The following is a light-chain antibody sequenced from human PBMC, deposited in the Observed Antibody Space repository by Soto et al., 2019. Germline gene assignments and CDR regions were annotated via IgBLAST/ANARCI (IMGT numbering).Light chain of an antibody. V-gene: IGKV1-39*01. CDR1: QSSSTY. Sequence: DIQMTQSPSSLTASVGDRVTITCRASQSSSTYLNWYQQKPGKVPKLLIFAASSLQSGVPSRFSGSGSGTEFTLTISSLQPEDFATYYYQQSYSTPYTFGQGTKLEIK. CDR2: AAS. CDR3: QQSYSTPYT. J-gene: IGKJ2*01.